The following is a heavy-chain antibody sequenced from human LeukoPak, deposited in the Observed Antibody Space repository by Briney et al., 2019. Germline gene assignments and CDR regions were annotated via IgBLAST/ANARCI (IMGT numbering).Heavy chain of an antibody. CDR3: AKSRYDDEYYHFDH. Sequence: GGSLRLSCAASGFTFTNYGMHWVRQAPGKGLEWVAFIQYDGNNKYYADSVKGRFTISRDNSKNTLYLQMNSLRPDDTAVYYCAKSRYDDEYYHFDHWGQGTLVTVSS. V-gene: IGHV3-30*02. CDR1: GFTFTNYG. J-gene: IGHJ4*02. D-gene: IGHD3-10*01. CDR2: IQYDGNNK.